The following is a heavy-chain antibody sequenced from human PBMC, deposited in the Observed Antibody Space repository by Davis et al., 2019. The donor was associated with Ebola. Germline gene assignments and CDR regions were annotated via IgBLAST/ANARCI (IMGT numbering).Heavy chain of an antibody. D-gene: IGHD2-2*02. CDR2: INPNSGST. CDR1: GYTFTGYY. J-gene: IGHJ5*02. V-gene: IGHV1-2*02. CDR3: ARDRPAAIRSVNWFDP. Sequence: ASVKVSCKASGYTFTGYYMHWARQAPGQGLEWMGWINPNSGSTNYAQKFQGRVTMTRDTSISTAYMELSRLRSDDTAVYYCARDRPAAIRSVNWFDPWGQGTLVTVSS.